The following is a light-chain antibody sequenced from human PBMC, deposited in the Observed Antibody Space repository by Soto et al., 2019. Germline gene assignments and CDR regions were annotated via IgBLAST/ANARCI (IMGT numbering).Light chain of an antibody. CDR1: QTVASSF. V-gene: IGKV3-20*01. CDR3: QQYSSSPYN. CDR2: DSS. J-gene: IGKJ2*01. Sequence: ENVLTQFPDTLSLSPGERATLSCRASQTVASSFLAWYQHKPGQAPRLLIYDSSTRASGIPDRFSGSGSGTDFTLTISTLEPEDFAVYYCQQYSSSPYNFGQGTKLEIK.